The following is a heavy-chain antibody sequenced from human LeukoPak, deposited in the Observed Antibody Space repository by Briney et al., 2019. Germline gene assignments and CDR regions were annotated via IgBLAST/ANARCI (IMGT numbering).Heavy chain of an antibody. J-gene: IGHJ4*02. Sequence: PGGSLRLSCAGSGFTFSNYSINWVRQAPGKGLEWVSVISYDGYNKFYADSVKGRFTISRDNSKNTLYLQMNSLRAEDTAVYYCARDAYGDYYFDYWGQGTLVTVSS. CDR3: ARDAYGDYYFDY. V-gene: IGHV3-30*03. D-gene: IGHD4-17*01. CDR2: ISYDGYNK. CDR1: GFTFSNYS.